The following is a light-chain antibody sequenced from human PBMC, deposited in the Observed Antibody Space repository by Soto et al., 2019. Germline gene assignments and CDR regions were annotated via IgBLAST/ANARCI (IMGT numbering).Light chain of an antibody. J-gene: IGLJ3*02. CDR1: SSNIGAGYN. Sequence: QSVLTQPPSVSGAPGQRVTISCTGSSSNIGAGYNVHWYRQLPGTAPRLLIYGNSNRPSGVPDRFSGSKSGTSASLAITGLQADDEADYYCQSYDSSLSTWVFGGGTKVTVL. V-gene: IGLV1-40*01. CDR3: QSYDSSLSTWV. CDR2: GNS.